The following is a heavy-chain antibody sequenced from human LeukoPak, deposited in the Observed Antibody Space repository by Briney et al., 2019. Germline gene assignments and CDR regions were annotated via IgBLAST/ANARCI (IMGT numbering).Heavy chain of an antibody. CDR1: GFSFTTYA. CDR2: ISGSGGST. V-gene: IGHV3-23*01. CDR3: AKDRVYLREFDY. J-gene: IGHJ4*02. D-gene: IGHD5/OR15-5a*01. Sequence: PGGSLSLSCAASGFSFTTYAMSWVRQAPGKGLEWVSFISGSGGSTFYADSVKGRFTISRDNSKNTLYLQMNSLRAEDTAVYYCAKDRVYLREFDYWGQGTLVTVSS.